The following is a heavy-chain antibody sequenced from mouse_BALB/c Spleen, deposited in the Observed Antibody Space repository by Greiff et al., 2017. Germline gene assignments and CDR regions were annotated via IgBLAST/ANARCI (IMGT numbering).Heavy chain of an antibody. Sequence: EVKLMESGPGLVKPSQSLSLTCTVTGYSITSDYAWNWIRQFPGNKLEWMGYISYSGSTSYNPSLKSRISITRDTSKNQFFLQLNSVTTEDTATYYCAREILRDYYAMDYWGQGTSVTVSS. CDR3: AREILRDYYAMDY. J-gene: IGHJ4*01. CDR1: GYSITSDYA. V-gene: IGHV3-2*02. CDR2: ISYSGST. D-gene: IGHD1-1*01.